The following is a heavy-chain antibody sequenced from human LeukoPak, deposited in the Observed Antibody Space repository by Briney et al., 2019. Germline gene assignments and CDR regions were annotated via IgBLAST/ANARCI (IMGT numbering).Heavy chain of an antibody. Sequence: GGSLRLSCAASGFIFSSRNMDWVRQAPGKGLEWVSYISNSGDSIYYADSVKGRFTISRDNADNSLYLQMNSLRAEDTAVYYRARGSTYYDSSGQVPFDYWGQGTLVTVSA. CDR3: ARGSTYYDSSGQVPFDY. CDR2: ISNSGDSI. J-gene: IGHJ4*02. D-gene: IGHD3-22*01. CDR1: GFIFSSRN. V-gene: IGHV3-48*01.